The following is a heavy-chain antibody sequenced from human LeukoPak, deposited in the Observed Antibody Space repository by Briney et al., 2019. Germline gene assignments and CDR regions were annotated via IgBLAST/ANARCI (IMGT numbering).Heavy chain of an antibody. D-gene: IGHD5-18*01. Sequence: ASVKVSCKASGYTVTGYYMHWVRQAPGQGLEWMGWINPNSGGTNYAQKFQGRVTMTRDTSISTAYMELSRLRSDDTAVYYCARDKADTAMINWFDPWGQGTLVTVSS. CDR1: GYTVTGYY. J-gene: IGHJ5*02. CDR2: INPNSGGT. CDR3: ARDKADTAMINWFDP. V-gene: IGHV1-2*02.